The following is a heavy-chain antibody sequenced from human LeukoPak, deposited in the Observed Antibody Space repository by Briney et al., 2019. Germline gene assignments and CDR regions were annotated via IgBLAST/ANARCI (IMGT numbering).Heavy chain of an antibody. Sequence: ASETLSLTCTVSGGSISSYYWSWIRQPPGKGLEWIGYIYDSGFTNYSPSLRTRVTISVDTSKNQSSLRLNSVTAADTALYYCARGYSSSWYVMGYWGQGTLVTVSS. D-gene: IGHD6-13*01. CDR3: ARGYSSSWYVMGY. V-gene: IGHV4-59*01. J-gene: IGHJ4*02. CDR1: GGSISSYY. CDR2: IYDSGFT.